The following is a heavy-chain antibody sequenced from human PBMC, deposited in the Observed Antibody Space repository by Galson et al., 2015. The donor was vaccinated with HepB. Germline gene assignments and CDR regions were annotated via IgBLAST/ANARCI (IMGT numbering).Heavy chain of an antibody. D-gene: IGHD3-10*01. CDR2: FDPEDGET. CDR3: ATERQLTSHTTFNSWFGEARFDY. V-gene: IGHV1-24*01. J-gene: IGHJ4*02. Sequence: SVKVSCKVSGYTLTELSMHWVRQAPGKGLEWMGGFDPEDGETIYAQKFQGRVTMTEDTSTDTAYMELSSLRSEDTAVYYCATERQLTSHTTFNSWFGEARFDYWGQGTLVTVSS. CDR1: GYTLTELS.